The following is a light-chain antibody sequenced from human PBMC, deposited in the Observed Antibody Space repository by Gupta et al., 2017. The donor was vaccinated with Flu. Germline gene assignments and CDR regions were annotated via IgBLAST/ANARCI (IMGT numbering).Light chain of an antibody. CDR1: QSVTTW. CDR3: QQAHTSSS. J-gene: IGKJ4*01. CDR2: DVS. Sequence: DIQMTQSPTSVSASVGDRVTMTSRASQSVTTWLAWYQQKPGKAPKVLMYDVSSLQSGVPSRFRGSGSGTEFTLTISSLQPEDFATYYCQQAHTSSSFGGGTKV. V-gene: IGKV1-12*01.